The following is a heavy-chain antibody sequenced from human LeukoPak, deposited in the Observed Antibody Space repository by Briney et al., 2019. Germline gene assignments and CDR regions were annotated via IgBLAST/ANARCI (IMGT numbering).Heavy chain of an antibody. CDR1: GGSFSIYA. D-gene: IGHD3-10*01. V-gene: IGHV1-69*04. J-gene: IGHJ6*02. CDR2: IIPILGIA. Sequence: GASVKVSCKSSGGSFSIYAISWVRQAPGQGLEWMGRIIPILGIANYAQEFQGRVTITADKSTSTAYLELSSLRSEDTAVYYCASPGEARLWFGELLSFRGPRDYYGMDVWGQGPTVTVSS. CDR3: ASPGEARLWFGELLSFRGPRDYYGMDV.